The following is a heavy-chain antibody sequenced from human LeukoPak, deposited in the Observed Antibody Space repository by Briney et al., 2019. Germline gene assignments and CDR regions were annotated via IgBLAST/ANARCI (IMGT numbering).Heavy chain of an antibody. CDR1: GGSISSYY. D-gene: IGHD3-10*01. CDR3: ARGEGLWFHP. CDR2: IYYSGCT. Sequence: PSDTLSLTCTVSGGSISSYYWSWIRHPPGKGLEWIGYIYYSGCTTYNPSLKSRVTISVDTSKNQFSLKLSSVTAADTAVYYCARGEGLWFHPWGQGTLVTVSS. J-gene: IGHJ5*02. V-gene: IGHV4-59*08.